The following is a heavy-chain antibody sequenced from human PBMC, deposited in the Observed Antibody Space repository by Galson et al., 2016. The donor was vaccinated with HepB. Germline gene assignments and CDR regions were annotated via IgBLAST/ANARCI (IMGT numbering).Heavy chain of an antibody. CDR2: NSAHNGDT. V-gene: IGHV1-18*04. J-gene: IGHJ4*02. CDR1: GYTFTTNG. CDR3: ARDRDRSLDY. Sequence: PVKVSCKASGYTFTTNGISWVRQAPGQGLEWMGWNSAHNGDTNSPQKLQGRVTLTTDTSTRTAYMELRSLTSDDAAVYYCARDRDRSLDYWGQGTLVTVSS. D-gene: IGHD3-10*01.